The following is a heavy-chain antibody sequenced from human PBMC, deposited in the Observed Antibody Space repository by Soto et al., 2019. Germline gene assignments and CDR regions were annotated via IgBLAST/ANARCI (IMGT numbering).Heavy chain of an antibody. CDR3: ARTAYYDFWSGYSDPLDY. CDR1: GGTFSSYT. D-gene: IGHD3-3*01. V-gene: IGHV1-69*02. Sequence: QVQLVQSGAEVKKPGSSVKVSCKASGGTFSSYTISWVRQAPGQGLEWMGRIITILGIANYAQKFQGRVTDTADKSTSTADKELSSLRSEDTAVYYCARTAYYDFWSGYSDPLDYWGQGTLVTVSS. J-gene: IGHJ4*02. CDR2: IITILGIA.